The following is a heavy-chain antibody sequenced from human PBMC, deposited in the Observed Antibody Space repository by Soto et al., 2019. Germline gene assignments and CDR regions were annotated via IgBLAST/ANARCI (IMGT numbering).Heavy chain of an antibody. V-gene: IGHV3-48*01. Sequence: EVQLVESGGGLVQPGGSLRLSCAASGFTFSSYSMNWVRQAPGKGLEWVSYISSSSSTIYYADSGKGRFTISRDNAKNPLYPQMNSLRAEDTAVYYCARHPERIAQIGWFDPWGQGTLVTVSS. CDR2: ISSSSSTI. CDR1: GFTFSSYS. J-gene: IGHJ5*02. D-gene: IGHD6-13*01. CDR3: ARHPERIAQIGWFDP.